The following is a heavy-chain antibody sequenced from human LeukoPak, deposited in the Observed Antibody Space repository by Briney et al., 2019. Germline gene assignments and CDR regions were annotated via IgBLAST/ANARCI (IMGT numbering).Heavy chain of an antibody. D-gene: IGHD1-26*01. J-gene: IGHJ4*02. CDR3: AKSGGRYPASYYFDY. CDR2: ISGSGGST. CDR1: GFTFSSYA. V-gene: IGHV3-23*01. Sequence: GGSLRLSRAASGFTFSSYAMSWVRQAPGKGLEWVLAISGSGGSTYYADSVKGRFTISRDNSKNTLYLQMNSLRAEDTAVYYCAKSGGRYPASYYFDYWGQGTLVTVSS.